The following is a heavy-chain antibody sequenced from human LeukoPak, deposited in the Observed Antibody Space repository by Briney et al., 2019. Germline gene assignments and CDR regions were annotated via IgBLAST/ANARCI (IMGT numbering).Heavy chain of an antibody. CDR2: IWYDGSNK. CDR3: AGDGGSGTPRVYFDY. J-gene: IGHJ4*02. CDR1: GFTFSGYG. D-gene: IGHD3-10*01. V-gene: IGHV3-33*01. Sequence: GRSLRLSCAASGFTFSGYGMHWVRQTPGEGLEWVAFIWYDGSNKYYADSVKGRLTISRDNSKNTRYLQMISLRAEGTAVYYCAGDGGSGTPRVYFDYWGQGTLVTVSS.